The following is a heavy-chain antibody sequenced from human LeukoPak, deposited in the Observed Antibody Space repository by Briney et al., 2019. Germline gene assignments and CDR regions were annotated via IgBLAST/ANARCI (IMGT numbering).Heavy chain of an antibody. CDR2: IFYSGIT. CDR3: ARRGGYYYGSGSSFWFDY. J-gene: IGHJ4*02. CDR1: GGSVSSSSHY. D-gene: IGHD3-10*01. Sequence: SETLSLTCTVSGGSVSSSSHYWGWVRQPPGKGLEWIGNIFYSGITYYNPSLSSRVTMSGDKSKNQFSLKLSSVTAADTAVYYCARRGGYYYGSGSSFWFDYWGQGTLVTVSS. V-gene: IGHV4-39*01.